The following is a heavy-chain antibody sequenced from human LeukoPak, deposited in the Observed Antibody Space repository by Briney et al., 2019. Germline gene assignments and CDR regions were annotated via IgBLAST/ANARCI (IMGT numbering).Heavy chain of an antibody. Sequence: SETLSLTCAVSGGSISSGGYSWSWIRQPPGKGLEWIGYIYHSGSTYYNPSLKSRVTISVDRSKNQFSLKLSSVTAADTAVYYCARDSLRFGSGILRSYYGMDVWGKGTTVTVSS. V-gene: IGHV4-30-2*01. CDR2: IYHSGST. CDR3: ARDSLRFGSGILRSYYGMDV. D-gene: IGHD3-10*01. J-gene: IGHJ6*04. CDR1: GGSISSGGYS.